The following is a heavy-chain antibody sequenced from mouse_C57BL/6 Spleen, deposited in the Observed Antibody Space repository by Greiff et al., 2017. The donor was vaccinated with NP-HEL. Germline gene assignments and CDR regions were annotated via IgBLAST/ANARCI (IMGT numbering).Heavy chain of an antibody. J-gene: IGHJ2*01. V-gene: IGHV5-4*01. Sequence: EVQRVESGGGLVKPGGSLKLSCAASGFTFSSYAMSWVRQTPEKRLEWVATISDGGSYTYYPDNVKGRFTISRDNAKNNLYLQMGHLKSEDTAMDDCAIDYYGSRNDDDWGQGTTLTVSS. CDR2: ISDGGSYT. CDR1: GFTFSSYA. D-gene: IGHD1-1*01. CDR3: AIDYYGSRNDDD.